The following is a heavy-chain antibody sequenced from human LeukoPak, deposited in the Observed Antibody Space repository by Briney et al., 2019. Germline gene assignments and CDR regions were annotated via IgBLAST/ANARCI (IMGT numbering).Heavy chain of an antibody. J-gene: IGHJ4*02. CDR1: GFTLSDWY. CDR3: ARDRQVPAVVDN. V-gene: IGHV3-11*01. CDR2: ISSSGNTI. D-gene: IGHD2-2*01. Sequence: GGSLRLSCAVSGFTLSDWYMSWIRQAPGKGLEWVSFISSSGNTIYYADSVKGRFTISRDHANISLFLQMNSLRAEDTAVYYCARDRQVPAVVDNWGQGTLVAVSP.